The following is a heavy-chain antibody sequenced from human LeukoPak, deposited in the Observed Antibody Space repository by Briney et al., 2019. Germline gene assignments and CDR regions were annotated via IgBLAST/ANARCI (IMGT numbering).Heavy chain of an antibody. D-gene: IGHD2-2*01. CDR3: RGCSSTSCYDY. CDR2: ISSSGSTI. Sequence: GGSLRLSCVASGFTFSDYYMSWIRQAPGKGLEWVSYISSSGSTISYADSVKGRFTISRDNAKNSLYLQMDSLRAEDTAVYYCRGCSSTSCYDYWGQGTLVTVSS. J-gene: IGHJ4*02. V-gene: IGHV3-11*01. CDR1: GFTFSDYY.